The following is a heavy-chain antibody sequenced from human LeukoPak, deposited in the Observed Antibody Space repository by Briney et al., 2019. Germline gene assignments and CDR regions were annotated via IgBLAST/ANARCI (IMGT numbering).Heavy chain of an antibody. CDR1: GFTFSSYA. J-gene: IGHJ4*02. D-gene: IGHD3-3*01. CDR3: AKDRDFWSGHLSPFDY. V-gene: IGHV3-23*01. CDR2: ISGSGGST. Sequence: PGGSLRLSCAASGFTFSSYAMSWVRQAPGKGLEWASAISGSGGSTYYADSVKGRFTISRDNSKNTLYLQMNSLRAEDTAVYYCAKDRDFWSGHLSPFDYWGQGTLVTVSS.